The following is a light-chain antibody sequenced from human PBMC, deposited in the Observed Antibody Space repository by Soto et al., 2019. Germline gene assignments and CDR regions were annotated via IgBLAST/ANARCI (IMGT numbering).Light chain of an antibody. CDR1: SSDVGGYNY. V-gene: IGLV2-14*01. Sequence: ALTQPASVSGSPGQSITISCTGTSSDVGGYNYVSWYQQHPGKAPKLMIYDVSNRPSGVSNRFSGSKSGNTASLTISGLQAYDEADYYSSSYTSSSTFFGTGPKVTVL. CDR2: DVS. CDR3: SSYTSSSTF. J-gene: IGLJ1*01.